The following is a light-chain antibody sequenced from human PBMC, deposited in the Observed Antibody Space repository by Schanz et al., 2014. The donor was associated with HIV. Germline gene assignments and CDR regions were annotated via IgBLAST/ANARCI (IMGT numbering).Light chain of an antibody. CDR1: SSNIGSNT. Sequence: QSVLTQPPSASGTPGQRVTISCSGSSSNIGSNTVNWYQQLPGTAPKLLIYSNNQRPSGVPDRFSGSKSGTSASLAISGLQSEDEAHYYCASWDGGLNAMVFGGGTKVTVL. CDR3: ASWDGGLNAMV. V-gene: IGLV1-44*01. J-gene: IGLJ2*01. CDR2: SNN.